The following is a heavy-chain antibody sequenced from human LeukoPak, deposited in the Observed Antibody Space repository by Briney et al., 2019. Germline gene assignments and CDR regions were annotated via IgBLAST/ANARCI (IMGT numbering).Heavy chain of an antibody. CDR2: INPNTGGA. CDR1: GYTFADYF. CDR3: ARDLTSTSHWEFDY. J-gene: IGHJ4*02. V-gene: IGHV1-2*04. Sequence: GASVKVSCKASGYTFADYFIHWVRQAPGQGLEWMGRINPNTGGAEYAPKFQSWVTMTRDTSISTAYVEVNRLISDDTAVYYCARDLTSTSHWEFDYWGQGTLVIVSS. D-gene: IGHD1-26*01.